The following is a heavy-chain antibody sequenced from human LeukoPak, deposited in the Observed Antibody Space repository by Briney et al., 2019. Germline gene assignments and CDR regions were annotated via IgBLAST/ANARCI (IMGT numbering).Heavy chain of an antibody. Sequence: SETLSLTCTVSGGSISSYYWSWIRQPPGKGLEWIGYIYYSGSTNYNPSLKSRVTISVDTFKNQFSLKLSSVTAADTAVYYCARDAGYGYSFFDYWGQGTLVTVSS. V-gene: IGHV4-59*01. D-gene: IGHD2-21*01. CDR2: IYYSGST. J-gene: IGHJ4*02. CDR3: ARDAGYGYSFFDY. CDR1: GGSISSYY.